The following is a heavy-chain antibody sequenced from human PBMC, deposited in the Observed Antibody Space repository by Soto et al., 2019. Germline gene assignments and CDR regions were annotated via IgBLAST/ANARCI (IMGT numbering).Heavy chain of an antibody. D-gene: IGHD3-10*01. Sequence: QVQLVQSGAEVKKPGASVKVSCKASGYTFTNYAMHWVRQAPGQRLEWMGWINAGNGNTKYSQKFQGRVTITRDTAASTAYMELSSLRYEDTAVYFCARGPLLWGDVWGQGTTVTVSS. CDR1: GYTFTNYA. V-gene: IGHV1-3*01. CDR2: INAGNGNT. CDR3: ARGPLLWGDV. J-gene: IGHJ6*02.